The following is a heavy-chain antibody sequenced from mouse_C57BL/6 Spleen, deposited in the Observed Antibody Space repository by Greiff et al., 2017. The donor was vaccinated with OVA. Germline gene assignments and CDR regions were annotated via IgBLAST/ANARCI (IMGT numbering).Heavy chain of an antibody. CDR3: GYYYGISLYFDV. J-gene: IGHJ1*03. V-gene: IGHV1-55*01. D-gene: IGHD1-1*01. CDR1: GYTFTSYW. CDR2: IYPGSGST. Sequence: QVQLQQSGAELVKPGASVKMSCKASGYTFTSYWITWVKQRPGQGLEWIGDIYPGSGSTNYNEKFKSKATLTVDTSSSTAYMPLSSLTSEDSAVYYCGYYYGISLYFDVWGTGTTVTVSS.